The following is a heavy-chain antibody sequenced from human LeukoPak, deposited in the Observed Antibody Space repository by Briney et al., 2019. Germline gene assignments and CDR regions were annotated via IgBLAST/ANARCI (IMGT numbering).Heavy chain of an antibody. D-gene: IGHD3-3*01. V-gene: IGHV3-21*01. Sequence: GGSLRLSCAASGFTFSSYSMNWFRQAPGEGLEWVSSISSSSSYIYYADSVKGRFTISRDNAKNSLYLQMNSLRAEDTAVYYCARSPPGYDFWSGYWDYWGQGTLVTVSS. CDR3: ARSPPGYDFWSGYWDY. J-gene: IGHJ4*02. CDR2: ISSSSSYI. CDR1: GFTFSSYS.